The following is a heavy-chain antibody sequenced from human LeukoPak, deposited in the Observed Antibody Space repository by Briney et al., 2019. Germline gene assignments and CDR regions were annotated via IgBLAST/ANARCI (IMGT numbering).Heavy chain of an antibody. Sequence: GGSLSLSCAASGFTFSNAWMTWVRQAPGKGLVWVGRIKSKADGGTTDYAAPVKGRFTISRDDSKNTLNLQMNSLKTEDAAVYYCTTDGPGYYYDSSASPPLWGQGTLVTVSS. V-gene: IGHV3-15*01. CDR1: GFTFSNAW. CDR2: IKSKADGGTT. CDR3: TTDGPGYYYDSSASPPL. J-gene: IGHJ4*02. D-gene: IGHD3-22*01.